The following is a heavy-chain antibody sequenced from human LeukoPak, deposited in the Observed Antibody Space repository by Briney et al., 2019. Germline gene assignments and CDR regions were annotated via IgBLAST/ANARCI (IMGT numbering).Heavy chain of an antibody. CDR3: ARVSWELELDY. Sequence: SVKVSCKASGYTFTGYYMHWVRQAPGQGLEWMGWINPDSGGTNYAQKFQGRVTMTRDTSISTAYMELSRLRSDDTAVHYCARVSWELELDYWGQGTLVTVSS. D-gene: IGHD1-26*01. J-gene: IGHJ4*02. V-gene: IGHV1-2*02. CDR2: INPDSGGT. CDR1: GYTFTGYY.